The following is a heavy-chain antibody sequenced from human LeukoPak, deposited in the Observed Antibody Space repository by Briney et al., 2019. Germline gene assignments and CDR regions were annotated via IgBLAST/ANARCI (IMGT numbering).Heavy chain of an antibody. Sequence: GGSLRLSCAASGFTFSSYWMSWVRQAPGKGLEWVANIKQDGSEKYYVDSVKGRFTISRDNAKNSLYLQMNSLRAEDTAVYYCAREWWELLSTGSFDYWGQGTLVTVSS. CDR2: IKQDGSEK. J-gene: IGHJ4*02. V-gene: IGHV3-7*01. CDR3: AREWWELLSTGSFDY. D-gene: IGHD1-26*01. CDR1: GFTFSSYW.